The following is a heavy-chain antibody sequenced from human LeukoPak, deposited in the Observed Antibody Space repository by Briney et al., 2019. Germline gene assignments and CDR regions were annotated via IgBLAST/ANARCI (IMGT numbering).Heavy chain of an antibody. V-gene: IGHV3-7*01. CDR1: GFTFSSYW. J-gene: IGHJ4*02. Sequence: PGGSLRLSCAASGFTFSSYWMSWVRQAPGKGLEWVANIKQGGSEKYYVDSVKGRFTISRDNAKNSLYLQMNSLRAEDTAVYYCARVPAPYCSSTSCSTVYFDYWGQGTLVTVSS. CDR3: ARVPAPYCSSTSCSTVYFDY. CDR2: IKQGGSEK. D-gene: IGHD2-2*01.